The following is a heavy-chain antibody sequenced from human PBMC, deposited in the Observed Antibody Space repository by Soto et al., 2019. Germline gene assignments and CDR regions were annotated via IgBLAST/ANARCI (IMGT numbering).Heavy chain of an antibody. CDR3: AKNGQPPYYYYGLDV. CDR2: ISAYNGNT. Sequence: ASVKVSCKASGYTFTNYGINWVRQAPGQGLEWMGWISAYNGNTNYAQKFQDRVSMTIDTSTGTAYMELRSLTSDDTAIYYCAKNGQPPYYYYGLDVWGQGTKVTAP. V-gene: IGHV1-18*01. J-gene: IGHJ6*02. D-gene: IGHD2-8*01. CDR1: GYTFTNYG.